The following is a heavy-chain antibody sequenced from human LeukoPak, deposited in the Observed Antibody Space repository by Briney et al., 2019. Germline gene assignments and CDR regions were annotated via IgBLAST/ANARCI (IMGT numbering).Heavy chain of an antibody. CDR2: INPNSGGT. D-gene: IGHD4-17*01. Sequence: ASVKVSCKASGYTFTGFYIHWVRQAPGQGLEWMGWINPNSGGTNYAQKFQGWVTMTRDTSISTAYMELSRLRSDDTAVYYCARDAYGDYVGDDAFDIWGQGTMVTVSS. CDR3: ARDAYGDYVGDDAFDI. CDR1: GYTFTGFY. J-gene: IGHJ3*02. V-gene: IGHV1-2*04.